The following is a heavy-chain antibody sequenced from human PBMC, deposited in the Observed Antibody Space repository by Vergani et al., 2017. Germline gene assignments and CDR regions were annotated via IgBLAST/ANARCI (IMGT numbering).Heavy chain of an antibody. D-gene: IGHD3-10*01. CDR2: ISGNNDDV. V-gene: IGHV3-23*01. CDR1: GFTFSSYA. Sequence: EVQLLESGGGLVQPGGSLRLSCAASGFTFSSYAMSWVRQAPGKGLEWVSSISGNNDDVYYADSVKGRFTISRDNAKNSLYLDMSSLRAEDTAVYYCAKDATGGWFGELNPMDVWGKGTTVTVSS. J-gene: IGHJ6*03. CDR3: AKDATGGWFGELNPMDV.